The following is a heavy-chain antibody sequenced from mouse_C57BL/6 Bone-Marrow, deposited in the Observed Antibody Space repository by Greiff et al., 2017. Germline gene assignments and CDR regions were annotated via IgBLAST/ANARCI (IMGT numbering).Heavy chain of an antibody. CDR3: AKSLSYAMDY. Sequence: VKLQQSGAELARPGASVKLSCKASGYTFTSYGISWVKQSTGQGLEWIGEIYPRSGNTYYNEKFKGKATLTADKSSSTAYMELRSLTSEDSAVYFCAKSLSYAMDYWGQGTSVTVSS. CDR1: GYTFTSYG. V-gene: IGHV1-81*01. J-gene: IGHJ4*01. CDR2: IYPRSGNT. D-gene: IGHD6-2*01.